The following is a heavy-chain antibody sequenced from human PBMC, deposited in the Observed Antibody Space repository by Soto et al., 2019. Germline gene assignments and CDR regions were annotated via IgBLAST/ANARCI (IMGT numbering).Heavy chain of an antibody. V-gene: IGHV4-30-2*01. CDR1: GGSISSGGYS. CDR3: ARAGRYSSSWRQMDFDY. J-gene: IGHJ4*02. CDR2: IFHSGST. D-gene: IGHD6-13*01. Sequence: SETLSLTCAVSGGSISSGGYSWSWIRQPPGKGLEWIGYIFHSGSTYYNPSLKSRVTISVDRSKNQFSLKLSSVTAADTAVYYCARAGRYSSSWRQMDFDYWGQGTLVTVSS.